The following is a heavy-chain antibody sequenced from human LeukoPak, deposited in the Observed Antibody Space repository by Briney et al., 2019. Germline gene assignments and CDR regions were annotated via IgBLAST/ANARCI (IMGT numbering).Heavy chain of an antibody. CDR1: GGSISSSSYY. CDR2: IYDSGST. Sequence: SETLSLTCTVSGGSISSSSYYWGWIRQPPGKGLEGIVSIYDSGSTYYNPSLRSRVTISVNTSTNQSSLKLSSVSAADTAVYYCATLLDPTGWFDPWGQGTLVTVSS. V-gene: IGHV4-39*01. J-gene: IGHJ5*02. CDR3: ATLLDPTGWFDP. D-gene: IGHD3/OR15-3a*01.